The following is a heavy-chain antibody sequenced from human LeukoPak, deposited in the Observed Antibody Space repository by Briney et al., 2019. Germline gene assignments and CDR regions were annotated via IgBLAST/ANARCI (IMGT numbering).Heavy chain of an antibody. J-gene: IGHJ4*02. CDR3: ARGLQTGVVGATPPYYFDC. CDR2: IYYSGST. V-gene: IGHV4-31*03. Sequence: PSQTLSLTCTVSGGSISSGGYYWSWLRQHPGKGLEWIVYIYYSGSTYSNPSLKSRVTISVYTSKNQFSMKLSSVTAADTAVYYCARGLQTGVVGATPPYYFDCWGQGTLVTVSA. D-gene: IGHD1-26*01. CDR1: GGSISSGGYY.